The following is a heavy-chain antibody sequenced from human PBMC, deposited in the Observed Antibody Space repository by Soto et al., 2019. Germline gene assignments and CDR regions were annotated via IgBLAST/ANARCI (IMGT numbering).Heavy chain of an antibody. CDR1: CGSISSYY. CDR3: VAGLAGVIFYY. D-gene: IGHD2-21*01. CDR2: IYYSGST. Sequence: SETLSLTCTVSCGSISSYYWSWIRQPPGKGLEWIGYIYYSGSTNYNPSLKSRVTISVDTSKNQFSLKLSSVTAADTAVYYCVAGLAGVIFYYWGQGTLVTVSS. V-gene: IGHV4-59*01. J-gene: IGHJ4*02.